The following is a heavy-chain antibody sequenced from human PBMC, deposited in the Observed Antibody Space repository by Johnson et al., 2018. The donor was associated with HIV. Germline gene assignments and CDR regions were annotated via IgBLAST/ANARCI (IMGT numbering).Heavy chain of an antibody. CDR3: AKDTTSSSPWGAFDI. CDR1: GFIFDDYA. Sequence: VQLVESGGGLVQPGRSLRLSCAASGFIFDDYAMHWVRQAPGKGLECVSGISWNSGSIDYADSVKGRFTISRDNAKNSLYLQMNSLRAVDTALYYCAKDTTSSSPWGAFDIWGQGTMVTVSS. J-gene: IGHJ3*02. V-gene: IGHV3-9*01. CDR2: ISWNSGSI. D-gene: IGHD6-6*01.